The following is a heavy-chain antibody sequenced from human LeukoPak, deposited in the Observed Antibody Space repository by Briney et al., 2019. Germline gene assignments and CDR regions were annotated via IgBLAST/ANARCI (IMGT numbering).Heavy chain of an antibody. D-gene: IGHD4-17*01. CDR2: IKQDGSET. Sequence: GGSLRLSCVASGYRFSISWMSWVRQAPGKGLEWGANIKQDGSETYYVESVRGRFTISRDNAKKSLFLQMNSLRAEETAVYYCARDYLTYGQFDYWGQGTLVTVSS. J-gene: IGHJ4*02. CDR3: ARDYLTYGQFDY. V-gene: IGHV3-7*01. CDR1: GYRFSISW.